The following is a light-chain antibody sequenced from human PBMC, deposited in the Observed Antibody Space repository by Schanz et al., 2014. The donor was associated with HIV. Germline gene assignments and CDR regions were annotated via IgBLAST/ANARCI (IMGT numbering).Light chain of an antibody. J-gene: IGKJ1*01. CDR3: QQYYSTPWT. CDR2: WAS. CDR1: QTVLYSSHNKNY. Sequence: DIVMTQSPDSLAVSLGGRATINCKSSQTVLYSSHNKNYLAWYQQKPGQPPKLLIYWASTRESGVPDRFSGSGSGTDFTLTINNLQAEDVAVYFCQQYYSTPWTFGQGTKVEIK. V-gene: IGKV4-1*01.